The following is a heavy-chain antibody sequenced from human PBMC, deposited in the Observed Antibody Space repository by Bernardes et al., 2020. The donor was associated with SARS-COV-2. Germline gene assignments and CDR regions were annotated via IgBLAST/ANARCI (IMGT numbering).Heavy chain of an antibody. CDR2: IYYSGST. CDR3: ARHNEYSAYDSHFDY. J-gene: IGHJ4*02. D-gene: IGHD5-12*01. CDR1: GGSIISYF. V-gene: IGHV4-59*08. Sequence: SETLSLTCTVLGGSIISYFWSWIRQRPGKGLEWIEYIYYSGSTDYNPSLKSRVTISVDTSKNQFSLKLSSVTAADTAVYYCARHNEYSAYDSHFDYWGQGNLVTVSS.